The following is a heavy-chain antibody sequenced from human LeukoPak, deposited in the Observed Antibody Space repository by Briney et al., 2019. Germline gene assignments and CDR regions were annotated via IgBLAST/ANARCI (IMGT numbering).Heavy chain of an antibody. CDR2: INHSGST. D-gene: IGHD2-2*01. J-gene: IGHJ5*02. V-gene: IGHV4-34*01. CDR3: ARGPYCSSTSCSPTRTRFWFDP. CDR1: GGSFSGYY. Sequence: SETLSLTCAVYGGSFSGYYWSWIRQPPGKGLEWIGEINHSGSTNYNPSLKSRVTISADTSKNQFSLKLSSVTAADTAVYYCARGPYCSSTSCSPTRTRFWFDPWGQGTLVTVSS.